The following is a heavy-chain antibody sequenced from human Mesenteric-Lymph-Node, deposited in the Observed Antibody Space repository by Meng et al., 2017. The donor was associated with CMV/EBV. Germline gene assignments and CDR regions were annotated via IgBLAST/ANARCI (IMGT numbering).Heavy chain of an antibody. D-gene: IGHD2-2*01. Sequence: ASVKVSCKASGYTFTNYGITWVRQAPGQGLEWMGWISGYNGNTHYAQKLQGRVTITADKSTSTAYMELSSLRSEDTAVYYCARSSQYQLLLNYYFDYWGQGTLVTVSS. CDR3: ARSSQYQLLLNYYFDY. V-gene: IGHV1-18*01. CDR1: GYTFTNYG. J-gene: IGHJ4*02. CDR2: ISGYNGNT.